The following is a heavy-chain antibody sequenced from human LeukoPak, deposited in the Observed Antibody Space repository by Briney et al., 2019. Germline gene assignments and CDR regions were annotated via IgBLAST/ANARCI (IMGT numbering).Heavy chain of an antibody. CDR3: ARDPRGSSGWSL. J-gene: IGHJ6*04. CDR1: GGSISSGSYF. CDR2: MYTTGSI. Sequence: SETLSLTCTVSGGSISSGSYFWSWIRQPAGKGLEWIGRMYTTGSINYSPSLKSRVTISVDTSKNQFSLKLTSVTAADTAVYYCARDPRGSSGWSLWGKGTTVIISS. V-gene: IGHV4-61*02. D-gene: IGHD6-19*01.